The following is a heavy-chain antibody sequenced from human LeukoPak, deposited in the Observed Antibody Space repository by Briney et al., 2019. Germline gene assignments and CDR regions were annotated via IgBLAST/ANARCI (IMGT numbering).Heavy chain of an antibody. J-gene: IGHJ4*02. V-gene: IGHV3-23*01. CDR2: ICSNDNNT. Sequence: GGSLRLSCAASGFTFSSYAMSWVRQAPGKGLEWVSAICSNDNNTYYANSVKGRFTISRDNSKNTLSLQLNSLRAEDTAVYYCAKGTSSSCYSAPNYWGQGTLVTVSS. D-gene: IGHD2-15*01. CDR1: GFTFSSYA. CDR3: AKGTSSSCYSAPNY.